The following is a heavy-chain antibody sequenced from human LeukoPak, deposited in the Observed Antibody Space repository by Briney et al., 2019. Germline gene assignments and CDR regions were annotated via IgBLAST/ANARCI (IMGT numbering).Heavy chain of an antibody. D-gene: IGHD3-3*01. CDR1: GFTFSYYG. J-gene: IGHJ6*02. CDR2: IWYDGSNK. V-gene: IGHV3-33*01. Sequence: QSGGSLRLSCAASGFTFSYYGMHWVRQAPGKGLEWVTIIWYDGSNKYYADSVKGRFTISRDNSKTTLYLQMNSLRAEDTAVYYCARVHVSHMTTFGVVRLPALYTMDIWGQGTTVTVSS. CDR3: ARVHVSHMTTFGVVRLPALYTMDI.